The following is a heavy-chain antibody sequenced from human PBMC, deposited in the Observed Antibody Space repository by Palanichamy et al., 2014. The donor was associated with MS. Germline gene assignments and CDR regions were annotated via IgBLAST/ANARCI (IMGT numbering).Heavy chain of an antibody. CDR1: GYTFTDYA. CDR3: ARGLWSSSRVGYYFDN. CDR2: INAGNGNT. Sequence: VQLVQSGAEVKKPGASVKVSCKASGYTFTDYAMNWVRQAPGQRLEWMGWINAGNGNTKYSQKFQGRVTLTRDTSASTAYMELSSLTSEDTAVYYCARGLWSSSRVGYYFDNWGQGTLVTASS. D-gene: IGHD3-3*01. J-gene: IGHJ4*02. V-gene: IGHV1-3*01.